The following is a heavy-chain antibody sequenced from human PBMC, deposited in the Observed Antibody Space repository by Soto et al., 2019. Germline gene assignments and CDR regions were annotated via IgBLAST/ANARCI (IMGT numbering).Heavy chain of an antibody. CDR3: ARGVGSGGSVDWFDP. V-gene: IGHV1-69*06. CDR2: IIPIFGTA. D-gene: IGHD2-15*01. J-gene: IGHJ5*02. CDR1: GVTFSSYA. Sequence: SVKVSCKASGVTFSSYAISWVRQAPGQGLEWMGGIIPIFGTANYAQKFQGRVTITADKSTSTAYMELSSLRSEDTAVYYCARGVGSGGSVDWFDPWGQGTLVTVSS.